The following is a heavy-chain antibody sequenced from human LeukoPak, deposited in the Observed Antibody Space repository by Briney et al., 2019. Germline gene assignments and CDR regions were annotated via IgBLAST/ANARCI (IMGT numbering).Heavy chain of an antibody. V-gene: IGHV4-39*07. CDR2: IYYSGST. CDR1: GGSISSSSYY. CDR3: ARDGYYGSGSYYRILSGWFDP. D-gene: IGHD3-10*01. Sequence: SETLSLTCTVSGGSISSSSYYWGWIRQPPGKGLEWIGSIYYSGSTYYNPSLKSRVTISVDTSKNQFSLKLSSVTAADTAVYYCARDGYYGSGSYYRILSGWFDPWGQGTLVTVSS. J-gene: IGHJ5*02.